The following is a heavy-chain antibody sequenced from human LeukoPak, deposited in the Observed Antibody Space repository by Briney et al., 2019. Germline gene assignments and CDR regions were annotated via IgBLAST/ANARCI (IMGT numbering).Heavy chain of an antibody. Sequence: PSETLSLTCAVYGGSFSGYYWSWIRQPPGKGLEWIGEINHSGSTNYNPSLKSRVTISVDTSKNQFSLKLSSVTAADTAVYYCARGYRTTLYYYYYRMDVWGQGTTVTVSS. CDR1: GGSFSGYY. D-gene: IGHD1-1*01. J-gene: IGHJ6*02. V-gene: IGHV4-34*01. CDR3: ARGYRTTLYYYYYRMDV. CDR2: INHSGST.